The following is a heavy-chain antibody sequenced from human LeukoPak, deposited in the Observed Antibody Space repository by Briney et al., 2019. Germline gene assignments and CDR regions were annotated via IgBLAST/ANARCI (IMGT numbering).Heavy chain of an antibody. CDR2: INPNSGGT. Sequence: ASVKVSCKASGYTFTGYYMHWVRQAPGQGLEWMGWINPNSGGTTYAQKFQGRVTMTRDTSISTAYMELSRLRSDDTAVYYCARARIGYCSSTSCRDAFDIWGQGTMVTVSS. CDR1: GYTFTGYY. CDR3: ARARIGYCSSTSCRDAFDI. D-gene: IGHD2-2*01. V-gene: IGHV1-2*02. J-gene: IGHJ3*02.